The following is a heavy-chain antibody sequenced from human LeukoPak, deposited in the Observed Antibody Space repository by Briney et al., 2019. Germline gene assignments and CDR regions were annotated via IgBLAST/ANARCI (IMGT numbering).Heavy chain of an antibody. D-gene: IGHD3-3*01. V-gene: IGHV3-7*03. Sequence: GGSLRLSCVASGFTFGKYRMSWVRQAPGKGLEWVANIKLDGSEKNYVDSVKGRFTISRDNTKNSLYLQMNSLRVEDTAVFYCARDQYDTWSRRGNFDSWGQGTLVIVSS. CDR3: ARDQYDTWSRRGNFDS. CDR1: GFTFGKYR. J-gene: IGHJ4*02. CDR2: IKLDGSEK.